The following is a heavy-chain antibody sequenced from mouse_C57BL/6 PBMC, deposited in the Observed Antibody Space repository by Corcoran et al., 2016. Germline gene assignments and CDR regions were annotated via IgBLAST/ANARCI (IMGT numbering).Heavy chain of an antibody. CDR2: INHNNGGT. Sequence: EVQLQQSGPELVKPGASVKISCKASGYTFTDYYINWVKQSHGKSLEWIGDINHNNGGTSYNQKFKGKATLTVDKSASTAYMELRSLTSADAAVYYCARGTMVSFDYWGQGTTLTVSS. D-gene: IGHD2-2*01. V-gene: IGHV1-26*01. J-gene: IGHJ2*01. CDR3: ARGTMVSFDY. CDR1: GYTFTDYY.